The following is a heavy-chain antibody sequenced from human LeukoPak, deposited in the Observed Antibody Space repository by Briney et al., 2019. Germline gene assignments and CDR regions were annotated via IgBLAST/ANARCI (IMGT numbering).Heavy chain of an antibody. CDR1: GFTFTSYA. D-gene: IGHD2-8*01. CDR3: AKELMGFDY. J-gene: IGHJ4*02. Sequence: GCPLRLSCAASGFTFTSYAMSWVRQAPGKVLVWVSSVSGTGITTYYADSVKGRFTVSRDNSKDTVYLQMNSLRGEDTAVYYRAKELMGFDYWGQGSLVTVSS. CDR2: VSGTGITT. V-gene: IGHV3-23*01.